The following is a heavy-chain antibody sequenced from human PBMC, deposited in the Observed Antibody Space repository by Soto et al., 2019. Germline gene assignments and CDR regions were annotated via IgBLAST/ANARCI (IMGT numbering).Heavy chain of an antibody. D-gene: IGHD2-15*01. J-gene: IGHJ4*02. Sequence: EVQLLESGGGLVQPGGSLRLSCAASGFTFSSYWMHWVRQAPGKGLVWVSRINSDGSSTIYADSVKGRFTISRDNAKITRYLQMCSRRAEDTAVHPCVRASLVLSAATRADYWGQGTLVTVSS. CDR2: INSDGSST. V-gene: IGHV3-74*01. CDR1: GFTFSSYW. CDR3: VRASLVLSAATRADY.